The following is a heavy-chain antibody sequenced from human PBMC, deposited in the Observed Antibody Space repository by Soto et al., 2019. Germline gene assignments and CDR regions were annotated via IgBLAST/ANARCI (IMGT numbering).Heavy chain of an antibody. V-gene: IGHV3-23*01. Sequence: GGSLRLSCAASGFTFSSYDMNWVRQAPGKGLEWVSAIGVYANTYYADSVKGRFTISRDDSRNTVHLQLNSLRVDDTAVYYCAKESTVGSPGDYFDPWGQGTLVTVSS. D-gene: IGHD1-26*01. CDR1: GFTFSSYD. J-gene: IGHJ4*02. CDR2: IGVYANT. CDR3: AKESTVGSPGDYFDP.